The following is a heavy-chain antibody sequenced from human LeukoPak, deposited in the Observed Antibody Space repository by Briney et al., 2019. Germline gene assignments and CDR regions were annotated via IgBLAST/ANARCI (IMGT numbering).Heavy chain of an antibody. V-gene: IGHV3-23*01. CDR1: GFTFSNYS. D-gene: IGHD6-6*01. CDR2: LSGSGGST. CDR3: AKLWDRSIAAPIDD. J-gene: IGHJ4*02. Sequence: VQPGGSLRLSCAASGFTFSNYSMSWVRQAPGKGLEWVSGLSGSGGSTYYADSVKGRFTISRDNSKNTLYLQMNSLRAEDTAVYYCAKLWDRSIAAPIDDWGQGTLVTVSS.